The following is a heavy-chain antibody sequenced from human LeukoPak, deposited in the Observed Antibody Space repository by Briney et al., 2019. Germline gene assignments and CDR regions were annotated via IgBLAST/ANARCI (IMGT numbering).Heavy chain of an antibody. Sequence: GGSLRLSCAASGFTFSSYAMSWARQAPGKGLEWVSAISGSGGSTYYADSVKGRFTISRDNSKNPLYLQMNTLRAEDTARYYCAKARTANDYGSGSFYKGFDCWGQGTLVTVSS. CDR2: ISGSGGST. J-gene: IGHJ4*02. CDR1: GFTFSSYA. CDR3: AKARTANDYGSGSFYKGFDC. D-gene: IGHD3-10*01. V-gene: IGHV3-23*01.